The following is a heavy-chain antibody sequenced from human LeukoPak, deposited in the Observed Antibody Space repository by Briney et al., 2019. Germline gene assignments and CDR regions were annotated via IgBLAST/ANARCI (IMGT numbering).Heavy chain of an antibody. CDR3: ARVVNAFSDAFDI. CDR2: IYPGDSDT. Sequence: GESLKISCEGSGYSFTSYWIGWVRQMPGKGLEWMGIIYPGDSDTRYSPSFQGQVTISADKSISTAYLQWSSLKASDTAMYYCARVVNAFSDAFDIWGQGTMVTVSS. CDR1: GYSFTSYW. V-gene: IGHV5-51*01. D-gene: IGHD3-22*01. J-gene: IGHJ3*02.